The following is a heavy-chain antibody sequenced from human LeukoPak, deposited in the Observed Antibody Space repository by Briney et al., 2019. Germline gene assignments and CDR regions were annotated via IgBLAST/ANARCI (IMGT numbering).Heavy chain of an antibody. D-gene: IGHD6-25*01. CDR1: GFTFSICW. V-gene: IGHV3-74*03. CDR3: SGDGSSSDWSAFDI. Sequence: GGSLRLSCAASGFTFSICWMHWVRQAPGKGLVWVSHINSGGSSTTYADSVKGRFTISRDNAKNTLYLQMNSLRAEDTAVYYCSGDGSSSDWSAFDIWGQGTMVTVSS. CDR2: INSGGSST. J-gene: IGHJ3*02.